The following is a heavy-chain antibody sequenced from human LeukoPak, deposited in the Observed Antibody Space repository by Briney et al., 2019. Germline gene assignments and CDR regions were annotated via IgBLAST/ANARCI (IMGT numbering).Heavy chain of an antibody. Sequence: PGGSLRLSCAASGFTFSSYAMSWVRQAPGKGLEWVSAISGSGGSTYYADSVKGRFTISRDNSKNTLYLQMNSLRAEDTAVYYCVKEIFMSGYGDLQNFDYWGQGTPVTVSS. V-gene: IGHV3-23*01. J-gene: IGHJ4*02. CDR2: ISGSGGST. D-gene: IGHD4-17*01. CDR1: GFTFSSYA. CDR3: VKEIFMSGYGDLQNFDY.